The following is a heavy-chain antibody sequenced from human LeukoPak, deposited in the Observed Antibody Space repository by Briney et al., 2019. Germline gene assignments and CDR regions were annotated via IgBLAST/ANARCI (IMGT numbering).Heavy chain of an antibody. D-gene: IGHD1-26*01. CDR1: GGSISSGGYS. CDR2: IYHSGST. V-gene: IGHV4-30-2*01. CDR3: ARAPSGGYYAFDY. J-gene: IGHJ4*01. Sequence: PSETLSLTCAVSGGSISSGGYSWSWIRQPPGKGLECIGYIYHSGSTYYNPSLKSRVTISVDRSKNQFSLKLSSVTAADTAVYYCARAPSGGYYAFDYWGHGTLVTVSS.